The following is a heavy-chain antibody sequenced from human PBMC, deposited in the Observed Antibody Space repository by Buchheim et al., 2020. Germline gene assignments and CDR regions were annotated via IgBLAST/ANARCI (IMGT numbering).Heavy chain of an antibody. CDR3: ARHNALTSAGFDY. V-gene: IGHV4-59*08. J-gene: IGHJ4*02. CDR2: TFYSGST. CDR1: VGSITGYY. Sequence: QVQLQESGPGLVKPSEALSLTCTVSVGSITGYYWNWIRQPPGKGLEWIGYTFYSGSTNYNPSLKSRVTISVDLSTNQFSLKLSSVTAADTGVYYCARHNALTSAGFDYWGQGTL. D-gene: IGHD6-13*01.